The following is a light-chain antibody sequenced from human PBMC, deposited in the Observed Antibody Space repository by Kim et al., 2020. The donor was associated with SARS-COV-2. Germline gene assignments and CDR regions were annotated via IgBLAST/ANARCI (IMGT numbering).Light chain of an antibody. Sequence: EIVLTQSPATLSLSPGERATLSCRASQSVSSYLAWYQQKPGQAPRLLIYDASNRATGIPARFSGSGSGTDFTLTISSLEPEGFAVYYCQQRSNWPPTLTFGGGTKVDIK. CDR2: DAS. CDR3: QQRSNWPPTLT. J-gene: IGKJ4*01. CDR1: QSVSSY. V-gene: IGKV3-11*01.